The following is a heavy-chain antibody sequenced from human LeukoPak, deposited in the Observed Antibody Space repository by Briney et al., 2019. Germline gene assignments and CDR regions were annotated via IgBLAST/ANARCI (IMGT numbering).Heavy chain of an antibody. D-gene: IGHD5-18*01. V-gene: IGHV3-30*18. Sequence: PGRSLRLSCAASGFTFSSYGMHWVRQAPGKGLEWVAVISYDGSNKYYADSVKGRFTISRDNSKNMLYLQMNSLRAEDTAVYYCAKGLDTAMVRRPFDYWGQGTLVTVSS. CDR3: AKGLDTAMVRRPFDY. CDR2: ISYDGSNK. J-gene: IGHJ4*02. CDR1: GFTFSSYG.